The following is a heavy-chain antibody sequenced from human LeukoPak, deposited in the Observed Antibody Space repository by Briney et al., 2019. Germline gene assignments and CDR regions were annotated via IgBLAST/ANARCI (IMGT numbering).Heavy chain of an antibody. CDR3: ARAGGIAARLDY. J-gene: IGHJ4*02. V-gene: IGHV4-30-4*08. CDR2: IYYSGST. D-gene: IGHD6-6*01. Sequence: SETLSLTCTVSGGSISSGDYYWSWIRQPPGKGLEWIGYIYYSGSTYYNPSLKSRVTISVDTSKNQFSLKLSSVTAADTAVYYCARAGGIAARLDYWGQGTLVTVSS. CDR1: GGSISSGDYY.